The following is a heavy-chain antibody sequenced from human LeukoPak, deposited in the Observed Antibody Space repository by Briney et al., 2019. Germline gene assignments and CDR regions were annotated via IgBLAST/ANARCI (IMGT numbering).Heavy chain of an antibody. CDR1: GGSFSGYY. J-gene: IGHJ4*02. CDR3: ASGRGRYCSGGSCYNDY. CDR2: INHSGGT. V-gene: IGHV4-34*01. D-gene: IGHD2-15*01. Sequence: SETLSLTCAVYGGSFSGYYWSWIRQPPGKGLEWIGEINHSGGTNYNPSLKSRVTISVDTSKNQFSLKLSSVTAADTAVYYCASGRGRYCSGGSCYNDYWGRGTLVTVSS.